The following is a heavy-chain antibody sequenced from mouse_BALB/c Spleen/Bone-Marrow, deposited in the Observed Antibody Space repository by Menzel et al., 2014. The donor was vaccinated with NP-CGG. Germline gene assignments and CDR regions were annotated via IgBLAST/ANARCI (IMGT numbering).Heavy chain of an antibody. CDR1: GYTFTSY. V-gene: IGHV1S56*01. D-gene: IGHD2-3*01. CDR2: IFPGDGST. Sequence: QVQLKQSGAELVKPGASVKLSCKASGYTFTSYINWVRQRPEQGLEWIGWIFPGDGSTKYNEKFKGKATLTTDKSSSTAYMQLSRLTSEDSAVYFCASYYDGVMDYWGQGTSVTVSS. J-gene: IGHJ4*01. CDR3: ASYYDGVMDY.